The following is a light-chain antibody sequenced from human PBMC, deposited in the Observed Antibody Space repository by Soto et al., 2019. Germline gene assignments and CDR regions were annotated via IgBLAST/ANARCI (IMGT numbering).Light chain of an antibody. CDR1: HSVSSNY. CDR2: GAS. CDR3: QQYGSSLFT. V-gene: IGKV3-20*01. Sequence: EIVLTQSPGTLSLSPGARSTLSCRASHSVSSNYLAWYQQKPGQAPRLLIDGASSRATGSPDRFSGSGSETEFTLTISRREPEDFAVYYCQQYGSSLFTFGPGTKVDIK. J-gene: IGKJ3*01.